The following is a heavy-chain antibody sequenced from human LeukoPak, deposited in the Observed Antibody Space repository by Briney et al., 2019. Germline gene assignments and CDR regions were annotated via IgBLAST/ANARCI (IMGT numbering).Heavy chain of an antibody. J-gene: IGHJ4*02. D-gene: IGHD3-3*01. CDR1: GFTFSSYW. CDR3: ARDRDRDFWSGTVVPYYFDY. CDR2: IKQDGSEK. V-gene: IGHV3-7*01. Sequence: GGSLRLSCAASGFTFSSYWMSWVRQAPGKGLEWVANIKQDGSEKYYVDSVKGRFTISRDNAKNSLYLQMNSLRAEDTAVYYCARDRDRDFWSGTVVPYYFDYWGQGTLVTVSS.